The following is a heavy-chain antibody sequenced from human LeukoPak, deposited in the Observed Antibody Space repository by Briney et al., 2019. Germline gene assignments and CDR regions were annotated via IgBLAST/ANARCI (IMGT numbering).Heavy chain of an antibody. D-gene: IGHD6-19*01. J-gene: IGHJ4*02. CDR3: ASGPYSVWSDY. Sequence: GGSLRLSCEASGFAVSSNYMSWVRQAPGKGLEWVSVIDSGFSTYYADSVKGRFTIPRDNSKSTLYLQMSSVRAEDTAVYYCASGPYSVWSDYWGQGTLVTVSS. V-gene: IGHV3-66*01. CDR2: IDSGFST. CDR1: GFAVSSNY.